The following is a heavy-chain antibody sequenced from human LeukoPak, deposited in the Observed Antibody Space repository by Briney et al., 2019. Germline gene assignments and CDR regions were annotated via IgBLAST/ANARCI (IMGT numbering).Heavy chain of an antibody. CDR3: ARSCSSTSCYDEGEGSFDY. J-gene: IGHJ4*02. V-gene: IGHV4-59*01. CDR1: GGSISSYY. D-gene: IGHD2-2*01. Sequence: SETLSLTCTVSGGSISSYYWSWIRQPPGKGLEWIGYIYYSGSTNYNPSLKSRVTISVDTSKNQFSLKLSSVTAADTAVYYCARSCSSTSCYDEGEGSFDYWGQGTLVTVSS. CDR2: IYYSGST.